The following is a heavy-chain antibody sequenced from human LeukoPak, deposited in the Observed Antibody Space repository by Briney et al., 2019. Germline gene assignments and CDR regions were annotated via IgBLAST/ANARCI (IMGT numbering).Heavy chain of an antibody. V-gene: IGHV3-21*01. Sequence: GGSLRLSCAASGFTFSSYSMNWVRQAPGKGLEWVSSISSSSSYIYYADSVKGRFTISRDNAKNSLYLQMNSLRAEDTAVYYCARAPASHLFDIWGQGTMVTVSS. CDR2: ISSSSSYI. CDR1: GFTFSSYS. J-gene: IGHJ3*02. CDR3: ARAPASHLFDI.